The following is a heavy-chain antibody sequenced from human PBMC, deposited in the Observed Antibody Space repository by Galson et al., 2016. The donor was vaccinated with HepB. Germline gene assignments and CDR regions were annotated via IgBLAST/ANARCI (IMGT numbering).Heavy chain of an antibody. CDR2: IWYDGSDK. D-gene: IGHD4-23*01. CDR1: GFTFSSSG. Sequence: SLRLSCAASGFTFSSSGMHWVRQAPGKGLEWVAIIWYDGSDKYYADSVKGRFTISRDNSKNTLYLQMNSLRAEDTAVYYCARDRLASGNHLDYWGQGTLATVSS. J-gene: IGHJ4*02. CDR3: ARDRLASGNHLDY. V-gene: IGHV3-33*01.